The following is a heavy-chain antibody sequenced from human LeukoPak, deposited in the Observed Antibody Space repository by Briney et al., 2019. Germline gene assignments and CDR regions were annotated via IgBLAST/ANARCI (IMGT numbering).Heavy chain of an antibody. D-gene: IGHD3-9*01. CDR2: INPSGGST. J-gene: IGHJ5*02. Sequence: PSVKVSCKASGYTFTSYYMHWVRQAPGRGLEWMGIINPSGGSTSYAQKFQGRVTMTRDTFTSTVYMELSSLRSEDTAVYYCARDLCHILTGYFTPLNCPFDPWGQGTLVTVSS. CDR1: GYTFTSYY. V-gene: IGHV1-46*01. CDR3: ARDLCHILTGYFTPLNCPFDP.